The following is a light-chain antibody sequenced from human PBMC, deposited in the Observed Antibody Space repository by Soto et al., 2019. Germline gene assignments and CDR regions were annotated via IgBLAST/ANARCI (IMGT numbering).Light chain of an antibody. CDR2: DAS. J-gene: IGKJ1*01. CDR3: QVRDVWPS. V-gene: IGKV3-11*01. CDR1: QSVSTS. Sequence: IVLTQSPVTLAVSPGERVVLSCRASQSVSTSLAWYQHKPGQAPRLFIYDASKRAPGIPARFSGSGSGTDFTLTISSLEPEDFAVYYCQVRDVWPSFGQGTKVDIK.